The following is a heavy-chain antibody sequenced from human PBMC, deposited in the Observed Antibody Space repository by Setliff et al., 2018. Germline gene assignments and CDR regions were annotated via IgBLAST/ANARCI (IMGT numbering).Heavy chain of an antibody. CDR3: ARDPLTTNRRRAFDI. CDR2: IYYSGST. J-gene: IGHJ3*02. Sequence: PGKGLEWIGYIYYSGSTYYNPSLKSRVTISVDTSKNQFSLKLSSVTAADTAVYYCARDPLTTNRRRAFDIWGQGTMVTVSS. V-gene: IGHV4-31*02. D-gene: IGHD4-17*01.